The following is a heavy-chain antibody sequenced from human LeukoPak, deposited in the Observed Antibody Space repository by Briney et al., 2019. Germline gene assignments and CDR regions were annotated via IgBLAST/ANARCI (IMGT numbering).Heavy chain of an antibody. V-gene: IGHV1-18*01. Sequence: ASMKVSCKTSGYTFTSYGISWVRQAPGQGLEWMGWISGYNANTNYGQKFQGRVTMTIDTSTTTVYMELRSLRSDDTAVYYCERPRVAGSFDYWGQGTLVTVSS. D-gene: IGHD6-19*01. CDR1: GYTFTSYG. CDR2: ISGYNANT. CDR3: ERPRVAGSFDY. J-gene: IGHJ4*02.